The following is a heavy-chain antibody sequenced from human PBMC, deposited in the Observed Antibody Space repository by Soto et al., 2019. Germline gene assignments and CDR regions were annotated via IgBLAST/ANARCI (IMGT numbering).Heavy chain of an antibody. CDR2: IYPGDSDT. Sequence: PGESLKNSCKGSGYSFTSYWIGWVRQMPGKGLEWMGIIYPGDSDTRYSPSFQGQVTISADKSIITAYLQWSSLKASDTATYYCATPMGFCVLVGAHNDAFYIWGQGTMVPVSS. CDR1: GYSFTSYW. V-gene: IGHV5-51*01. J-gene: IGHJ3*02. CDR3: ATPMGFCVLVGAHNDAFYI.